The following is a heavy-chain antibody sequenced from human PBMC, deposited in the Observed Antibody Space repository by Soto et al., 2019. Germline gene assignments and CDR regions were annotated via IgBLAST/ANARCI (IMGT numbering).Heavy chain of an antibody. CDR2: ISWNSGNI. D-gene: IGHD6-19*01. Sequence: PGGSLRLSCAASGFTFDNYAMHWVRQVPGKGLEWVSGISWNSGNIGYADSVKGRFTISRDNAQNSLYLQMNSLRSEDTAFYYCPKDHMAWAGLFDSWGQGTLVTVSS. J-gene: IGHJ4*02. CDR1: GFTFDNYA. CDR3: PKDHMAWAGLFDS. V-gene: IGHV3-9*01.